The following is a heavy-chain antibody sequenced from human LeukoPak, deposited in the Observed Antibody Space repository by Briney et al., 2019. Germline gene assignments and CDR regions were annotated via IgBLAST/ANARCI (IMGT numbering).Heavy chain of an antibody. Sequence: PGRSLRLSCAASGFTFSRNGMHWVRQAPGKGLEWVAVIWYDGSNKYYADSVKGRFTISRDNSKNTLYLQMNSLRAEDTAVCYCARDLGYDILTGYYSDWGQGTQVTVSS. J-gene: IGHJ4*02. CDR1: GFTFSRNG. D-gene: IGHD3-9*01. CDR2: IWYDGSNK. V-gene: IGHV3-33*01. CDR3: ARDLGYDILTGYYSD.